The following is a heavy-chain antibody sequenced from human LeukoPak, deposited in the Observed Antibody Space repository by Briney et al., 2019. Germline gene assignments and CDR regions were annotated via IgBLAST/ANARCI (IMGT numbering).Heavy chain of an antibody. D-gene: IGHD1-7*01. Sequence: GGSLRLSCTASEFTFSSYWMHWVRRPPGKGLVWVSRINSDGSSTSYADAVKGRFTISRDNAKNTLYLRMNSLRAEDTAVYYCARGGLTGTTIPYFGYWGQGTLVTVSS. J-gene: IGHJ4*02. CDR1: EFTFSSYW. V-gene: IGHV3-74*01. CDR2: INSDGSST. CDR3: ARGGLTGTTIPYFGY.